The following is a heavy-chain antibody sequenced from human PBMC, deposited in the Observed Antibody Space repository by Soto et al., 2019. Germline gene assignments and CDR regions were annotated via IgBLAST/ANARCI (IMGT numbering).Heavy chain of an antibody. CDR3: ARSDYGGKIDY. CDR1: GGTFSSYT. V-gene: IGHV1-69*02. D-gene: IGHD4-17*01. Sequence: QVQLVQSGAEVKKPGSSVKVSCKASGGTFSSYTISWLRQAPGQGLEWMGRIIPILGIANYAQKFQGRVTITADKSTSTAYMELSSLRSEDTAVYYCARSDYGGKIDYWGQGTLVTVSS. J-gene: IGHJ4*02. CDR2: IIPILGIA.